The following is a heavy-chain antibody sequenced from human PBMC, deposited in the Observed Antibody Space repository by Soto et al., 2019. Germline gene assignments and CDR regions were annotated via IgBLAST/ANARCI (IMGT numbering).Heavy chain of an antibody. J-gene: IGHJ6*02. V-gene: IGHV3-23*01. D-gene: IGHD3-16*01. CDR3: AKGGFWVHYGMDV. CDR1: GSTFSSFA. Sequence: EVQLSESGGGLVQFGGSLRLSCAASGSTFSSFAMNWVRQAPGKGLEWVSSISGSGGITYYADSVKGRFTISRDNSKNTLYMQMNSLRGEDTAVDHCAKGGFWVHYGMDVWGQGTTVTVSS. CDR2: ISGSGGIT.